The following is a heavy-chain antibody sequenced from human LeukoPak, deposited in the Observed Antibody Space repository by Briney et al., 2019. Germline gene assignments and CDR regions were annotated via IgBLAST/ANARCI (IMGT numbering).Heavy chain of an antibody. J-gene: IGHJ1*01. CDR2: IYHSGST. CDR1: GGSISTYY. Sequence: PSETLSLACTVSGGSISTYYWNWIRQPPGKGLEWIGYIYHSGSTNYNPSLQSRVTISVDTSKNQFSLNLNSVTAADTAVYYCARGGAARLHFQNWGQGTLVTVSS. V-gene: IGHV4-59*01. CDR3: ARGGAARLHFQN. D-gene: IGHD6-6*01.